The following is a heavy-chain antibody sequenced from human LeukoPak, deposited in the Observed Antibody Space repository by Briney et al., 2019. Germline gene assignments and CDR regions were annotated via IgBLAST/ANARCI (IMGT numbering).Heavy chain of an antibody. V-gene: IGHV5-51*01. J-gene: IGHJ1*01. CDR2: INPGDSDT. CDR1: GYSFTSSW. Sequence: AESLQISCKGSGYSFTSSWIGWVRQMPGKGLEWMGIINPGDSDTRYSPSFQGQVTISADKSTCTAYLQWNSLKASDTAIYYCATYAGTSSKYFQHWGQGTLVTVSS. D-gene: IGHD3-10*01. CDR3: ATYAGTSSKYFQH.